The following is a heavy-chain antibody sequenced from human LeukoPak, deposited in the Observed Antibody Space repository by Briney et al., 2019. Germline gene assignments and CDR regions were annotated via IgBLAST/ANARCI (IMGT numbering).Heavy chain of an antibody. V-gene: IGHV3-30-3*01. J-gene: IGHJ4*02. Sequence: PGGSLRLSCAASGFTFSSYAMHWVRPAPGKGLEWVAVISYDGSNKYYADSVKGRFTISRDNSKNTLYLQMNSLRAEDTAVYYCAREGYCSGGSCSYFDYWGQGTLVTVPS. CDR2: ISYDGSNK. CDR1: GFTFSSYA. D-gene: IGHD2-15*01. CDR3: AREGYCSGGSCSYFDY.